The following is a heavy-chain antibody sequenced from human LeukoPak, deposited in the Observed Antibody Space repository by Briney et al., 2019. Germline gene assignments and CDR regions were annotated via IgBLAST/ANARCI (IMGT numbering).Heavy chain of an antibody. CDR1: GFIFNNYW. D-gene: IGHD3-16*01. V-gene: IGHV3-7*04. CDR3: ARDMIILQH. J-gene: IGHJ4*02. CDR2: IKQDGSEK. Sequence: GGSLRLSCSASGFIFNNYWMTWVRQAPGKGLEWVANIKQDGSEKYYVDSVKGRFTISRDNAKKSLYLQMNSLRAEDTAVYFCARDMIILQHWAQGTLVTVSS.